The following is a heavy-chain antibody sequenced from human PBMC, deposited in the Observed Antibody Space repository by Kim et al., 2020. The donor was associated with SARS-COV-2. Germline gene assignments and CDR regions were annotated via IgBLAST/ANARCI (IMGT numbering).Heavy chain of an antibody. Sequence: GGSLRLSCAASGFTFSSYSMNWVRQAPGKGLEWVSSISSSSSYIYYADSVKGRFTISRDNAKNSLYLQMNSLRAEDTAVYYCARFGIAAMRGFDYWGQGTLVTVSS. V-gene: IGHV3-21*01. D-gene: IGHD6-13*01. CDR3: ARFGIAAMRGFDY. CDR1: GFTFSSYS. J-gene: IGHJ4*02. CDR2: ISSSSSYI.